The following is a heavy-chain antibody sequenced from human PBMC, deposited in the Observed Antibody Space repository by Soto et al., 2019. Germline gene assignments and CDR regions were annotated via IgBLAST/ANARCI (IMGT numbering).Heavy chain of an antibody. CDR2: IYYTGRT. CDR3: ARDLTIGGFFDP. V-gene: IGHV4-59*01. J-gene: IGHJ5*02. CDR1: GGSITSYY. Sequence: SETLSLTCTVSGGSITSYYWTWIRQPPGKELEWIGYIYYTGRTNCNPSLKSRVTMSVDTSKNQFSLRLSSVTAADTAIYYCARDLTIGGFFDPCGRGTLVTVSS. D-gene: IGHD3-10*01.